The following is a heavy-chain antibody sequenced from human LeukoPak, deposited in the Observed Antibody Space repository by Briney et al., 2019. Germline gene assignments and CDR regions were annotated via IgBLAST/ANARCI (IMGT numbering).Heavy chain of an antibody. Sequence: PGGSLRLSCAASGFTFSSYWMSWVRQAPGKGLEWVANINEDGSEKYYVDSVKGRFTISRDNAKNSVYLQLNSLRAGDTAVYYCARAGYGTAARDYWGQGTLVTVSS. CDR2: INEDGSEK. V-gene: IGHV3-7*01. CDR3: ARAGYGTAARDY. CDR1: GFTFSSYW. D-gene: IGHD3-10*01. J-gene: IGHJ4*02.